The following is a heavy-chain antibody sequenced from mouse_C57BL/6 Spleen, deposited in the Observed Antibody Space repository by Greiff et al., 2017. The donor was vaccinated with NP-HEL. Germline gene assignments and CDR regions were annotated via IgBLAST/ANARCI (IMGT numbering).Heavy chain of an antibody. CDR3: ARSTGTGDYAMDY. J-gene: IGHJ4*01. D-gene: IGHD4-1*01. CDR2: IHPNSGST. Sequence: QVQLQQPGAELVKPGASVKLSCKASGYTFTSYWMHWVKQRPGQGLEWIGMIHPNSGSTNYNEKFKSKATLTVDISSSTAYMQLSSLTSEDSAVYYCARSTGTGDYAMDYWGQGTSVTVSS. CDR1: GYTFTSYW. V-gene: IGHV1-64*01.